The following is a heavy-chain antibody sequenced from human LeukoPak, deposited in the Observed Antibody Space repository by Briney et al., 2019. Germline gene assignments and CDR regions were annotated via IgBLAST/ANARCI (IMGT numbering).Heavy chain of an antibody. Sequence: SETLSLTCAVYGGSFSGYYWSWIRQPPGKGLEWIGEINHSGSTNYNPSLKSRVTISVDTSKNQFSLKMSSVTAADTAVYYCARSSSIATYYYYGMDVWGQGTTVTVSS. CDR2: INHSGST. V-gene: IGHV4-34*01. CDR3: ARSSSIATYYYYGMDV. D-gene: IGHD6-13*01. J-gene: IGHJ6*02. CDR1: GGSFSGYY.